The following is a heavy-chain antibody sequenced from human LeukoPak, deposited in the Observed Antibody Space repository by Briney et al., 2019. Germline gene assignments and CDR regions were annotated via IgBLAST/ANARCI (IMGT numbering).Heavy chain of an antibody. V-gene: IGHV3-21*06. CDR3: VRGDGDLFDF. CDR2: ISKDGANV. D-gene: IGHD4-17*01. Sequence: GGSLRLSCVASGFTFRTYNMNWVRQPPGKRLEWVSFISKDGANVYYGDPVRGRFTISRDNAKNSIHLQMSGLRAEDSAVYYCVRGDGDLFDFWGQGTLVSVSS. CDR1: GFTFRTYN. J-gene: IGHJ4*02.